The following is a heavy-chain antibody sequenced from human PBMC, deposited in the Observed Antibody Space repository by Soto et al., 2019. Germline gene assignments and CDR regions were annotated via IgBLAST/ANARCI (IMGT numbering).Heavy chain of an antibody. J-gene: IGHJ4*02. V-gene: IGHV3-7*04. CDR3: ARAVGYFDWLLSFDY. CDR2: IKQHGSEK. D-gene: IGHD3-9*01. CDR1: GFTFSSYW. Sequence: EVHLVESGGGLVQPGGSLRLSCAASGFTFSSYWMSWVRQAPGKGLEWVANIKQHGSEKYYVDSVKGRFTISRDNAKNSRYLQMNSLRAEDTAVYYCARAVGYFDWLLSFDYWGQGTLVTVSS.